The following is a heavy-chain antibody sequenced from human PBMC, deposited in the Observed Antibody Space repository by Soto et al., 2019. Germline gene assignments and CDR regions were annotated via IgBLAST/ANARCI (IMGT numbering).Heavy chain of an antibody. V-gene: IGHV1-18*01. CDR1: GYTFTSYG. J-gene: IGHJ4*02. D-gene: IGHD1-7*01. Sequence: ASVKVSCKASGYTFTSYGISWVRQAPGQGLEWMGWISAYNGNTNYAQKLQGRVTMTTDTSTSTAYMELRSLRSDDTAVYYCARVEPHWNYVRTDYWGQGTLVTVSS. CDR3: ARVEPHWNYVRTDY. CDR2: ISAYNGNT.